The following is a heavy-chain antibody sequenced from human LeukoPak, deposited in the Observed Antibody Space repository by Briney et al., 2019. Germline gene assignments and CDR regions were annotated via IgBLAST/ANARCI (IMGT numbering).Heavy chain of an antibody. D-gene: IGHD6-13*01. CDR1: GYTFTSYD. V-gene: IGHV1-8*01. CDR3: VRGRKRYLGIAAADFDY. CDR2: MNPNSGNT. J-gene: IGHJ4*02. Sequence: ASAKVSCKASGYTFTSYDINWVRQATGQGLEWMGWMNPNSGNTGYAQKFQGRVTMTRNTSISTAYMELSSLRSEDTAVYYCVRGRKRYLGIAAADFDYWGQGTLVTVSS.